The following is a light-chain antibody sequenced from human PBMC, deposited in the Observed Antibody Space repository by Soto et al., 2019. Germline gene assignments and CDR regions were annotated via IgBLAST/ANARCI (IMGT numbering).Light chain of an antibody. CDR2: GAS. V-gene: IGKV3-15*01. CDR3: QQYNNWPRWT. J-gene: IGKJ1*01. CDR1: QSVSSN. Sequence: EIVMTQSPATLSVSPGERATLSCRASQSVSSNLAWYQQKPGQAPRLLIYGASTRATGIPARFSGSGSGTEFPLTISSLQSEDFAVYYCQQYNNWPRWTFGQGTKVEI.